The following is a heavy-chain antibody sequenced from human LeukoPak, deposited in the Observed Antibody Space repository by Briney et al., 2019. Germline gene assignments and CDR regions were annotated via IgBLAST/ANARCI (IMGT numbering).Heavy chain of an antibody. CDR3: ARGLLTSRTPDPSYYYYYYMDV. CDR2: IYTSGST. Sequence: PSETLSLTCTVSGGSISSGSYYWSWIRQPAGKGLEWIGRIYTSGSTNYNPSLESRVTISVDTSKNQFSLKLSSVTAADTAVYYCARGLLTSRTPDPSYYYYYYMDVWGKGTTVTISS. V-gene: IGHV4-61*02. CDR1: GGSISSGSYY. D-gene: IGHD2-21*01. J-gene: IGHJ6*03.